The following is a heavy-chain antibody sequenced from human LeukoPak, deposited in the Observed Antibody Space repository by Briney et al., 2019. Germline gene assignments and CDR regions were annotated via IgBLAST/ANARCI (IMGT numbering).Heavy chain of an antibody. CDR2: ISWNSGSI. J-gene: IGHJ4*02. V-gene: IGHV3-9*01. CDR3: AKATPSNYGDYLRGYFDY. CDR1: GFTFDDYA. Sequence: PGGSLRLSCAASGFTFDDYAMHWVRRAPGKGLEWVSGISWNSGSIGYADSVKGRFTISRDNAKNSLYLQMNSLRAEDTALYYCAKATPSNYGDYLRGYFDYWGQGTLVTVSS. D-gene: IGHD4-17*01.